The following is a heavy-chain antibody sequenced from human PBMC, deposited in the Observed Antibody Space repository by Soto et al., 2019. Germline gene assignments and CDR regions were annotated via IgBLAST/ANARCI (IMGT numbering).Heavy chain of an antibody. CDR3: ARNPPMTRGNGMDV. V-gene: IGHV3-7*03. J-gene: IGHJ6*02. CDR2: MKQDGIEK. D-gene: IGHD3-10*01. Sequence: EVQLVESGGGLVQPGGSLRLSFAASGFTFSSNGMSWVRKAPGKGLEWVANMKQDGIEKYYVDSVKGRFTISRDNAKNSLYLQMNSLRAEDTAVYYCARNPPMTRGNGMDVWGQGTTVTVSS. CDR1: GFTFSSNG.